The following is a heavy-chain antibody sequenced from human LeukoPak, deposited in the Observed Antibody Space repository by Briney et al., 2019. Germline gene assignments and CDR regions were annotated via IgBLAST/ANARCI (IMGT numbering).Heavy chain of an antibody. J-gene: IGHJ3*02. Sequence: GGFLRLSCAASGFNFRIYSMNWVRQAPGMGLEWISYISSSTSDIYYAGSVKGRFTISRDNAKNSLYLQMNSLRDEDTAVYYCARDNLPYSSGWNGAFDIWGRGTMVTVSS. V-gene: IGHV3-48*02. D-gene: IGHD6-19*01. CDR3: ARDNLPYSSGWNGAFDI. CDR1: GFNFRIYS. CDR2: ISSSTSDI.